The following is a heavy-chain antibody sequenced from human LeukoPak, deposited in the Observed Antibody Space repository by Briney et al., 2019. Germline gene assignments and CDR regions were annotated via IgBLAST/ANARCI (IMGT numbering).Heavy chain of an antibody. V-gene: IGHV1-3*01. D-gene: IGHD2-21*01. CDR1: GYTFTSYA. CDR2: INAGNGNT. CDR3: ARDPGDRAFDI. Sequence: ASVKASCKASGYTFTSYAMHWVRQAPGQRLEWMGWINAGNGNTKHSQKFQGRVTITRDTSASTAYMELSSLRSEDTAVYYCARDPGDRAFDIWGQGTMVTVSS. J-gene: IGHJ3*02.